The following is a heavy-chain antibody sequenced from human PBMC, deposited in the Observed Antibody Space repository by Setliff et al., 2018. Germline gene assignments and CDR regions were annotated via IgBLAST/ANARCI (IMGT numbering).Heavy chain of an antibody. J-gene: IGHJ6*04. CDR1: GGTFSNFA. V-gene: IGHV1-69*13. D-gene: IGHD1-26*01. CDR2: IIPMSRTP. Sequence: GASVKVSCKASGGTFSNFAISWVRQAPGQGFEWLGGIIPMSRTPEYAQKFQGRVTISADESRTAVYMELSSLRFDDTAVYYCARVQWEIAVKFHYNRMDVWGEGTQVTVSS. CDR3: ARVQWEIAVKFHYNRMDV.